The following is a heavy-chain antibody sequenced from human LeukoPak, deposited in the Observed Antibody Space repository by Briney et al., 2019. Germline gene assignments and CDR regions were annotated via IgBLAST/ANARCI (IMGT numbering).Heavy chain of an antibody. D-gene: IGHD3-10*01. CDR2: IYWNGDK. CDR3: AHSHPAIITAVNRYFDY. CDR1: GMSFSATRAA. J-gene: IGHJ4*02. Sequence: GSGPTLVNPTETLTLTCSFSGMSFSATRAAGGWIRQPPGKAPEWLALIYWNGDKRYSPSLKSRLTISKDTSKDQVVLAMSNMDPVDTGTYYCAHSHPAIITAVNRYFDYWGQGTLVTVSS. V-gene: IGHV2-5*01.